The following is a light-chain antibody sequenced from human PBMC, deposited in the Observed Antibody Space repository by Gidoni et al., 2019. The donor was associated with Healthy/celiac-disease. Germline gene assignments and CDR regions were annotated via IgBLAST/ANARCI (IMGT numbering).Light chain of an antibody. CDR1: QSSSSY. J-gene: IGKJ1*01. CDR3: QQSCSTPPT. CDR2: AAS. V-gene: IGKV1-39*01. Sequence: DIQMTQSPSSLSASVGDRVTITCRASQSSSSYLNWYQQKPAKAPKLLIYAASSLQSGVPPRFSGSGSWTDFTLTIISLQPEGFATYYCQQSCSTPPTFGQXTKVEIK.